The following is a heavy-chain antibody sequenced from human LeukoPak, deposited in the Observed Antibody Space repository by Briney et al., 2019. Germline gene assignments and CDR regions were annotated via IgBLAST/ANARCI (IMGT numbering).Heavy chain of an antibody. Sequence: GGSLRLSCTASGFTFSIYAMSWVRQAPGKGLECVSALNGSGGNTYYADSVKGRFTISRDNSQNTLFLQMNGLRAEDTAKYYCAKVASLCTSTSCVRGGFDHWGQGTLVTVSS. D-gene: IGHD2-2*01. J-gene: IGHJ4*02. V-gene: IGHV3-23*01. CDR1: GFTFSIYA. CDR3: AKVASLCTSTSCVRGGFDH. CDR2: LNGSGGNT.